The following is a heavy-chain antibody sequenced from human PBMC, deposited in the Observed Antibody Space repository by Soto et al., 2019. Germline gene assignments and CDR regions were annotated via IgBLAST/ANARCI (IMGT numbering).Heavy chain of an antibody. Sequence: GGSLRLSCAASGFTFSSYDMHWVRQATGKGLEWVSAIGTAGDTYYPGSVKGRFTISRENAKNSLYLQMNSLRAGDTAVYYCARVYLIAAAGPPDYYYYYYMDVWGKGTTVTVSS. V-gene: IGHV3-13*01. CDR3: ARVYLIAAAGPPDYYYYYYMDV. CDR2: IGTAGDT. D-gene: IGHD6-13*01. J-gene: IGHJ6*03. CDR1: GFTFSSYD.